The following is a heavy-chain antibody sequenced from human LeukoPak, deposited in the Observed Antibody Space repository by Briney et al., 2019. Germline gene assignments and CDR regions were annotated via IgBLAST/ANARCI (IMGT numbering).Heavy chain of an antibody. D-gene: IGHD3-9*01. J-gene: IGHJ4*02. CDR3: ARNLLLRYFDWLLFDY. CDR2: ISSNGDTI. CDR1: GFTFLSDYY. V-gene: IGHV3-11*04. Sequence: PGGSLRLSCAPSGFTFLSDYYMSWIRQAPGKGLEWVSYISSNGDTIHYADSVKGRFTISRDNAKKSLFLQMNSLRAEDTAVYYCARNLLLRYFDWLLFDYWGQGTLVTVSS.